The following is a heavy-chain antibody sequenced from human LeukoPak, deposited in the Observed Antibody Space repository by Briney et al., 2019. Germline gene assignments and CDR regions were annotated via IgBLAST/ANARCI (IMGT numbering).Heavy chain of an antibody. CDR3: ASGSVSPDYYDSSGYYPLLGY. CDR1: GGSFSGYY. D-gene: IGHD3-22*01. CDR2: INHSGSN. V-gene: IGHV4-34*01. J-gene: IGHJ4*02. Sequence: PSETLSLTCAVYGGSFSGYYWSWIRQPPGKGLEWIGEINHSGSNNYNPSLKSRVTISVDTSKNQFSLKLSSVTAADTAVYYCASGSVSPDYYDSSGYYPLLGYWGQGTLVTVSS.